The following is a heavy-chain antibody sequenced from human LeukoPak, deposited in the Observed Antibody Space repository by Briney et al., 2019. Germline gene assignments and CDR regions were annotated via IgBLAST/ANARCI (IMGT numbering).Heavy chain of an antibody. V-gene: IGHV1-69*06. Sequence: ASVKVSCKASGGTFNSYAISWVRQAPGQGLEWMGGIIPMSDTANYPQKFRGRLAITADIPTSTVYMELSSLRSEDTAVYYCAREDDTGRYMGDDAFDIWGQGTMVTVSS. CDR1: GGTFNSYA. J-gene: IGHJ3*02. CDR3: AREDDTGRYMGDDAFDI. D-gene: IGHD1-26*01. CDR2: IIPMSDTA.